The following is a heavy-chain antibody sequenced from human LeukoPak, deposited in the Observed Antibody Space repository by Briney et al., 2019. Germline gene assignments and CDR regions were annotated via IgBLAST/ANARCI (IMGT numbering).Heavy chain of an antibody. Sequence: PSETLSLTCAVYGGSFSGYYWSWIRQPPRKGLEWIGEINHSGSTNYNPSLKGRVTISVDTSKNQFSLKLSSVTAADTAVYYCASSFPIAVAGKGTFDYWGQGTLVTVSS. CDR2: INHSGST. CDR3: ASSFPIAVAGKGTFDY. D-gene: IGHD6-19*01. V-gene: IGHV4-34*01. J-gene: IGHJ4*02. CDR1: GGSFSGYY.